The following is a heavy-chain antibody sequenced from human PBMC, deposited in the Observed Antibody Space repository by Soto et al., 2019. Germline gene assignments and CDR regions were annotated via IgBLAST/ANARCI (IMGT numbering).Heavy chain of an antibody. D-gene: IGHD3-10*01. V-gene: IGHV3-23*01. CDR2: ISGSGGST. Sequence: EVQLLEFGGGLVQPGRSLRLSCAASGFTFSSYAMNWVRQAPGKGLEWVSVISGSGGSTYYADSVKGRFTISRDNSTNTLYLQMNSLRAEDTAVYYCAKRASGSYFDYWGQGTLVTVSS. CDR1: GFTFSSYA. CDR3: AKRASGSYFDY. J-gene: IGHJ4*02.